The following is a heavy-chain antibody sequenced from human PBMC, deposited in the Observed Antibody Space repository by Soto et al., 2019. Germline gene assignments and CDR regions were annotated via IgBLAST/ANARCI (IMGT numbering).Heavy chain of an antibody. D-gene: IGHD6-19*01. Sequence: QVQLQQWGAGVLKPSETLSLTCAVNGGSFTAYQWSWIRQAPGKGLEWIGKINHSGSAIYNPSLKSRVTISVDTSQNQFSLKLRSLTGADTAVYYCEREGLWLDYWYFDLWGRGTLVTVSS. V-gene: IGHV4-34*02. CDR3: EREGLWLDYWYFDL. CDR1: GGSFTAYQ. CDR2: INHSGSA. J-gene: IGHJ2*01.